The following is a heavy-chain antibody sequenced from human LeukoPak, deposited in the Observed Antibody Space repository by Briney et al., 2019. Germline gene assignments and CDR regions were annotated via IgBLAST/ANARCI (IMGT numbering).Heavy chain of an antibody. D-gene: IGHD3-9*01. CDR1: GCSFRGYY. CDR2: INDSGST. V-gene: IGHV4-34*01. CDR3: ARGVSHRNFDWLFY. J-gene: IGHJ4*02. Sequence: SETLSLTCAVSGCSFRGYYWSWIRQPPGKGLEWIGEINDSGSTHYNTSLNSRVTISVDTSKNQVYLKLSSVTAADTAIYYCARGVSHRNFDWLFYWGQGTLVTVSS.